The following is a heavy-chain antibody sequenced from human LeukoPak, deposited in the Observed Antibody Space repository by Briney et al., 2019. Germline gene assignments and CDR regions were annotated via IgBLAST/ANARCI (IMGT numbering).Heavy chain of an antibody. CDR3: ARDLEEDSSPVYYYGMDV. V-gene: IGHV4-39*02. D-gene: IGHD6-6*01. Sequence: SETLSLTCTVSGGSISSSSHYWGWIRQPPGKGLEWIGNIYYSGSTFYNPSLKSRITISVDTSKKQFSLKLSSVTAADTAVYYCARDLEEDSSPVYYYGMDVWGQGTTVTVSS. J-gene: IGHJ6*02. CDR1: GGSISSSSHY. CDR2: IYYSGST.